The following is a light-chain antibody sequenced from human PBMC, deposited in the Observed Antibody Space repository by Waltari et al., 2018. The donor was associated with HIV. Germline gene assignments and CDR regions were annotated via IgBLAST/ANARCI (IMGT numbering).Light chain of an antibody. CDR1: QGITYSR. CDR3: QQYDQYPRT. V-gene: IGKV3D-15*01. J-gene: IGKJ1*01. CDR2: GAS. Sequence: VMTQSPATLSASPGETATLSCRASQGITYSRLAWYQQKTGQPPRLPVYGASTRATGIPARFSGSESGTEFTLTISSLQSEDFAVYFCQQYDQYPRTFGQGTKVETK.